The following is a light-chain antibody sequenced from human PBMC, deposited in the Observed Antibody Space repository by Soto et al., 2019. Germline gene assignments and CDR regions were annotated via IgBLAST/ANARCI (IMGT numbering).Light chain of an antibody. CDR2: GAS. CDR1: QNVSSN. CDR3: QQYNNWPPVFT. J-gene: IGKJ3*01. Sequence: EIMMTQSPATLSVSLGERATLFCRASQNVSSNLAWYQQKPGQAPRLLIHGASSRATGIPDRFSGSGFGTEFTLPITILQSEDFAVFYCQQYNNWPPVFTFGPGTKVEI. V-gene: IGKV3D-15*01.